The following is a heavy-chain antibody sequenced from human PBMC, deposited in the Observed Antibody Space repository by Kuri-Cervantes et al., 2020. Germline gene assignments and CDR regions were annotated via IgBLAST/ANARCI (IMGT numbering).Heavy chain of an antibody. CDR1: GGSFSGYY. CDR3: ARRFTGDRYFDL. CDR2: INHSGST. Sequence: SQTLSLTCAVYGGSFSGYYWSWIRQPPGKGLEWIGEINHSGSTNYNPSLKSRVTISVDTSKNQFSLKLSSVTAADTAVYYCARRFTGDRYFDLWGRGTLVTVSS. D-gene: IGHD7-27*01. J-gene: IGHJ2*01. V-gene: IGHV4-34*01.